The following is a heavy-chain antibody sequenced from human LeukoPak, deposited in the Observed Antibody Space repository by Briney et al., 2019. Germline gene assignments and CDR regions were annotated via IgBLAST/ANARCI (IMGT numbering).Heavy chain of an antibody. CDR3: ARGAAGYSYG. D-gene: IGHD5-18*01. CDR1: GGSFSGYY. V-gene: IGHV4-34*01. J-gene: IGHJ4*02. CDR2: INHSGST. Sequence: SETLSLTWAVYGGSFSGYYWSWIRQPPGKGLEWIGEINHSGSTNYNPSLKSRVTISVDTSKNQFSLRLSSVTAADTAVYYCARGAAGYSYGWGQGTLVTVSS.